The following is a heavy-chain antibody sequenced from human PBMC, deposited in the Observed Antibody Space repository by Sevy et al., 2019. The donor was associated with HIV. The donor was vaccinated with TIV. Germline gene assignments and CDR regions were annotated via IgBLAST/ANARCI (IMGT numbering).Heavy chain of an antibody. CDR1: GYSFTSYW. Sequence: GESLKISCKGSGYSFTSYWIGWVRQMPGKGLEWMGIIYPGDSVTGYSPSFQGQVTISAVKSISTAYLQCSSLKASDTAKYYGTRHPSTGWWWDYWGQGTLVTVSS. CDR3: TRHPSTGWWWDY. V-gene: IGHV5-51*01. CDR2: IYPGDSVT. D-gene: IGHD2-21*01. J-gene: IGHJ4*02.